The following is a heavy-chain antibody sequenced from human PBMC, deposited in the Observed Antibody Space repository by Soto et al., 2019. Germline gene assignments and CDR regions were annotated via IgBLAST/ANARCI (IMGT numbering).Heavy chain of an antibody. CDR2: INPSGGST. J-gene: IGHJ6*02. D-gene: IGHD3-9*01. CDR1: GYTFTSYY. V-gene: IGHV1-46*03. Sequence: ASVKVSCKASGYTFTSYYMHWVRQAPGQGLEWMGIINPSGGSTSYAQKLQGRVTMTRDTSTSTVYMELSSLRSEDTAVYYCARRRRYFDWLLYRGYYYYYGMDVWG. CDR3: ARRRRYFDWLLYRGYYYYYGMDV.